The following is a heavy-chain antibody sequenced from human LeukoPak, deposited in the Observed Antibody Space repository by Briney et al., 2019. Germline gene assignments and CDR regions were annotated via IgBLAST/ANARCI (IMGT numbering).Heavy chain of an antibody. J-gene: IGHJ5*02. D-gene: IGHD2-2*01. Sequence: PSETLSLTCTVSGYSISSGYYWGWIRQPPGKGLEWIGSIYHSGSTYYNPSLKSRVTISVDTSKNQFSLKLSSVTAADTAVYYCARDIVVVPAAYWFDPWGQGTLVTVSS. V-gene: IGHV4-38-2*02. CDR1: GYSISSGYY. CDR2: IYHSGST. CDR3: ARDIVVVPAAYWFDP.